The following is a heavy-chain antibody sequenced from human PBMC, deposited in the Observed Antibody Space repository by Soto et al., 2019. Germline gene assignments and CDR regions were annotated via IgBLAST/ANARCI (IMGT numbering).Heavy chain of an antibody. Sequence: PGGSLRLSCAASGFTFSSYWMSWVRQAPGKGLEWVANIKQDGSEKYYVDSVKGRFTISRDNAKNSLYLQMNSLRAEDTAVYYCATSRWREPLRYWGQGTLVTVSS. CDR3: ATSRWREPLRY. J-gene: IGHJ4*02. D-gene: IGHD1-26*01. CDR2: IKQDGSEK. V-gene: IGHV3-7*01. CDR1: GFTFSSYW.